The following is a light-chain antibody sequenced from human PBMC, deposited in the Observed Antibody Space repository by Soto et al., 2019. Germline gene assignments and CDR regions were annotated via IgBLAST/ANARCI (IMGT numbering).Light chain of an antibody. CDR3: AAWDDSLNGFYV. J-gene: IGLJ1*01. Sequence: QSVLTQPPSASRTPGQRVTISCSGSSSNIGTNTVNWYLQLPGTAPKLLIYNNNQRPSGVPERFSGSKSGTSASLAISGLQSEDEADYYCAAWDDSLNGFYVFGSGTKVTVL. V-gene: IGLV1-44*01. CDR2: NNN. CDR1: SSNIGTNT.